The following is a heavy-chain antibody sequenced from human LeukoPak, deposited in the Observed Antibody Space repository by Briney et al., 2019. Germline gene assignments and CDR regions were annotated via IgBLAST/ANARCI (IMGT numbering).Heavy chain of an antibody. Sequence: SETLSLTCTVSGGSISSYYWSWLRQPPGRGLEGIGYIHTSGSPNYNPSLKSRATISVDTSKNQFSLKLSSVTAADTAVYYCARRRTLGVSGGCCWFDPWGQGTLVTVSS. J-gene: IGHJ5*02. V-gene: IGHV4-4*09. D-gene: IGHD3-16*01. CDR1: GGSISSYY. CDR2: IHTSGSP. CDR3: ARRRTLGVSGGCCWFDP.